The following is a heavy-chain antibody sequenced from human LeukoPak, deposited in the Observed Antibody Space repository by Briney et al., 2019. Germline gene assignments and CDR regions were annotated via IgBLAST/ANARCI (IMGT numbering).Heavy chain of an antibody. CDR3: ARHLKQLPPHPFDY. J-gene: IGHJ4*02. V-gene: IGHV4-59*08. CDR1: GGSINSYY. D-gene: IGHD2-2*01. Sequence: SETLSLTCTVSGGSINSYYWSWIRQPPGKGLEWIGYIYYSGSTNYNPSLKSRVTISVDTSKNQFSLKLSSVTAADTAVYYCARHLKQLPPHPFDYWGQGTLVTVSS. CDR2: IYYSGST.